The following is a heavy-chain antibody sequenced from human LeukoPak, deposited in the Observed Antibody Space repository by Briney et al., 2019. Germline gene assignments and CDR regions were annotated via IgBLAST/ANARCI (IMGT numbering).Heavy chain of an antibody. CDR2: TYTDGTT. J-gene: IGHJ4*02. D-gene: IGHD6-13*01. CDR3: ARGIPAGGAFDY. Sequence: GGSLRLSCVASGFSVSSTYLGWVRQAPGKGLGWVSITYTDGTTNYADSVKGRFTISRHNSKNILYVQMSSLRDEDTAVYYCARGIPAGGAFDYWGQGTLVTVSS. CDR1: GFSVSSTY. V-gene: IGHV3-53*04.